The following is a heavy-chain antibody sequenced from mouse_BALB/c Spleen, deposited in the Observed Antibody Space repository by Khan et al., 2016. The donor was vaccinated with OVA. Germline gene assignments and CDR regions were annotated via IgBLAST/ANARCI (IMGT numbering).Heavy chain of an antibody. V-gene: IGHV1-7*01. CDR2: IDPTTGYT. CDR3: TCHGSSCTWFGY. D-gene: IGHD1-1*01. J-gene: IGHJ3*01. CDR1: GYTFTNYW. Sequence: QVQLQQSGAELAKPGASVKMSCKASGYTFTNYWMHWVKQRPGQGLEWIGYIDPTTGYTEYNQKFKDKATLTADKSSSTAYMQLSSLTSEDSAVXYCTCHGSSCTWFGYWGQGTLVTVSA.